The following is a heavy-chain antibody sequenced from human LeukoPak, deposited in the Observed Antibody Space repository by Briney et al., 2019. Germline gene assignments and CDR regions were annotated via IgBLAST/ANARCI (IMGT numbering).Heavy chain of an antibody. V-gene: IGHV1-3*01. CDR3: AINCTGGSCSRSYYFVY. J-gene: IGHJ4*02. CDR2: INAGNGNT. D-gene: IGHD2-15*01. Sequence: ASVKVSCKASGYTFSSYAMHWVRQAPGQRLEWMGWINAGNGNTKYSQKFQDRVTITRYTSASTAYMELSSLRSEDTAVYYCAINCTGGSCSRSYYFVYWGQGTLVTVSS. CDR1: GYTFSSYA.